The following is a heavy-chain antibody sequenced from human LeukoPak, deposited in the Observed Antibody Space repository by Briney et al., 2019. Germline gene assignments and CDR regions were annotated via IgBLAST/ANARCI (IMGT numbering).Heavy chain of an antibody. D-gene: IGHD3-10*01. CDR3: AREPRISMVRGDYYYMDV. Sequence: ASVKVSCKASGYTFTSCDINWVRQATGQGLEWMGWMNPNSGNTGYAQKFQGRVTMTRNTSISTAYMELSSLRSEDTAVYYCAREPRISMVRGDYYYMDVWGKGTTVTVSS. CDR1: GYTFTSCD. J-gene: IGHJ6*03. V-gene: IGHV1-8*01. CDR2: MNPNSGNT.